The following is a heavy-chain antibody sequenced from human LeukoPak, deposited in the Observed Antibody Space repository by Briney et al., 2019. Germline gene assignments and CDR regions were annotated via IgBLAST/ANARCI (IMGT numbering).Heavy chain of an antibody. D-gene: IGHD2-2*02. V-gene: IGHV1-69*13. J-gene: IGHJ4*02. Sequence: SVKVSCKASGGAFSSYAISWVRQAPGQGLEWMGGIIPIFGTANYAQKFQGRDTITADESTSTAYMELSSLRSEDTAVYYCAAVPAAILEAPIYYWGQGTLVTVSS. CDR2: IIPIFGTA. CDR1: GGAFSSYA. CDR3: AAVPAAILEAPIYY.